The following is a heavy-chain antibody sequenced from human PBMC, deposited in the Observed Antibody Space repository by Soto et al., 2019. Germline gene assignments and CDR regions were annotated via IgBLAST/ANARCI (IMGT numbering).Heavy chain of an antibody. J-gene: IGHJ3*02. CDR1: GYSFTSYW. V-gene: IGHV5-51*01. D-gene: IGHD2-2*01. CDR2: ICPGDSDT. Sequence: GESLKISCKGSGYSFTSYWIGWVRQMPGKGLEWMGIICPGDSDTRYSPSFQGQVTISADKSISTAYLQWSSLKASDTAMYYCARGGYCSSTSCYAGPGAFDIWGQGTMVTVSS. CDR3: ARGGYCSSTSCYAGPGAFDI.